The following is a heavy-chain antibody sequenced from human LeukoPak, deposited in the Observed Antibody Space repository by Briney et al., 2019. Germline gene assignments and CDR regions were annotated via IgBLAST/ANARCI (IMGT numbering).Heavy chain of an antibody. CDR3: ARLGDIVVVPAANWFDP. CDR1: GGSISSYY. CDR2: IYYSGST. Sequence: SETLSLTCTVSGGSISSYYWSWIRQPPGKGLEWIGYIYYSGSTNYNPSLTSRVTISVDTSKNQFSLKLSSVTAADTAVYYCARLGDIVVVPAANWFDPWGQGTLVTVSS. J-gene: IGHJ5*02. D-gene: IGHD2-2*01. V-gene: IGHV4-59*08.